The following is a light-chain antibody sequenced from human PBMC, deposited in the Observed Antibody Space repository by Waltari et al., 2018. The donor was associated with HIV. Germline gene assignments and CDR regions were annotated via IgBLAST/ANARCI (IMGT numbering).Light chain of an antibody. J-gene: IGLJ3*02. CDR3: AAWDDSLNGRV. V-gene: IGLV1-44*01. Sequence: QSVLTQPPSASGTPGQRVTMSCSGSSSNIGSNTVNWYQQPPGTAPKLLIDSNNQRPSGVPDRFSGSKSGTSASLAISGLQSEDEADYYCAAWDDSLNGRVFGGGTKLTVL. CDR2: SNN. CDR1: SSNIGSNT.